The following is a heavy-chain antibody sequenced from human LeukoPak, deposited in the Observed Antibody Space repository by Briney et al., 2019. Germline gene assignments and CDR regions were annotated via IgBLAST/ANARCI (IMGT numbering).Heavy chain of an antibody. J-gene: IGHJ4*02. CDR1: GFTFSSYA. D-gene: IGHD3/OR15-3a*01. CDR3: AKDTGAGLFDH. V-gene: IGHV3-30*04. Sequence: PGRSLRLSCAASGFTFSSYAMHWVRQAPGKGLEWVVVISYDGSNKYYADSVKGRFTISRDNSKNTLYLQMNSLRAEDTAVYYCAKDTGAGLFDHWGQGTLVTVSS. CDR2: ISYDGSNK.